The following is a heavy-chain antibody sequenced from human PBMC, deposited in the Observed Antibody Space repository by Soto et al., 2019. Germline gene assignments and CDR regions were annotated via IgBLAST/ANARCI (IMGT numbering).Heavy chain of an antibody. J-gene: IGHJ5*02. CDR2: ISGYDSNT. CDR1: GYTFTIYG. D-gene: IGHD2-15*01. Sequence: QVQLVQSGAEVKKPGASVKVSCKASGYTFTIYGISWVRQAPGQGLAWVGWISGYDSNTDYAHNFRGRITITTNTSTNTPYRDLSSLRTDDTALYYCATQNSQWPNWFGPWGHGTPVTVSA. CDR3: ATQNSQWPNWFGP. V-gene: IGHV1-18*01.